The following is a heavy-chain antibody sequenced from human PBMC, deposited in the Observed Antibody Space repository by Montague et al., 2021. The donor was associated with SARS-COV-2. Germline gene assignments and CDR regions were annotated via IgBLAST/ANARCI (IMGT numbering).Heavy chain of an antibody. CDR1: GFTFSNYE. V-gene: IGHV3-48*03. D-gene: IGHD3-22*01. Sequence: SLRLSCAASGFTFSNYEMNWVRQAPGKGLEWVSYISSSGGTTFYADSVRGRFTISRDNAKNSLYLQMNSLRAEDTAVYYCARESRITMLVVVITSAFDIWGQGTMVTVSS. J-gene: IGHJ3*02. CDR2: ISSSGGTT. CDR3: ARESRITMLVVVITSAFDI.